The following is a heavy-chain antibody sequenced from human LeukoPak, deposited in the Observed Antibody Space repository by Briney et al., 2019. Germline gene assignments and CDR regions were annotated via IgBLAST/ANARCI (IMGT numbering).Heavy chain of an antibody. V-gene: IGHV3-73*01. Sequence: GGSLRLSCAASGFTFSGSAMHWVRQASGKGLEWVGRIRSKANNYATAYAASVKGRFTISRDDSKNTAYLQMNSLKTGDTAVYFCSSGLSVLRSNNTPVDYWGQGTLVTVSS. CDR2: IRSKANNYAT. J-gene: IGHJ4*02. CDR1: GFTFSGSA. CDR3: SSGLSVLRSNNTPVDY. D-gene: IGHD4-17*01.